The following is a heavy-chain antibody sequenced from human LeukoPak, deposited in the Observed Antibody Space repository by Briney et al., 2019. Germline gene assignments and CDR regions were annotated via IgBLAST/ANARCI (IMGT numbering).Heavy chain of an antibody. CDR2: INHSGST. CDR1: GGSFSGYY. J-gene: IGHJ3*02. Sequence: PSETLSLTCAVYGGSFSGYYWSWIRQPPGKGLEWIGEINHSGSTNYNPPLKSRVTISVDTSKNQFSLKLSSVTAADTAVYYCARHIKGALRYFDWFTDAFDIWGQGTMVTVSS. V-gene: IGHV4-34*01. CDR3: ARHIKGALRYFDWFTDAFDI. D-gene: IGHD3-9*01.